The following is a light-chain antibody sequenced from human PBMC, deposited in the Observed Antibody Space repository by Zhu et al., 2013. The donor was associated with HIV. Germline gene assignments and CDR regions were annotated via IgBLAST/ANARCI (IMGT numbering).Light chain of an antibody. CDR2: WSS. J-gene: IGKJ2*01. CDR3: QQYYSSPHT. Sequence: DIVMTQSPDSLAVSLGERATINCKSNQSVLYNSNNQNYLAWYQQKPGQSPKLLIYWSSTREFGVPDRFSGSGSGTDFTLTISSLQAEDVAVYYCQQYYSSPHTFGQGTRLEFK. V-gene: IGKV4-1*01. CDR1: QSVLYNSNNQNY.